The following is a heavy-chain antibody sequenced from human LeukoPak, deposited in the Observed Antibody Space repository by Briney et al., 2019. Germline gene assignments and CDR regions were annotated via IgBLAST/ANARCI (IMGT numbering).Heavy chain of an antibody. J-gene: IGHJ4*02. Sequence: PAASLGLSGAAPGFTFSNYSLNSFRQDSGKRLDFGLYNSSSIVTIYYAGSVKGRFTISRDNAKNSLYLQMNTLRAEDTAVYYCARGSDDSSGYYSGAGARADYWGQGTLVTVSS. CDR2: NSSSIVTI. CDR3: ARGSDDSSGYYSGAGARADY. V-gene: IGHV3-48*01. D-gene: IGHD3-22*01. CDR1: GFTFSNYS.